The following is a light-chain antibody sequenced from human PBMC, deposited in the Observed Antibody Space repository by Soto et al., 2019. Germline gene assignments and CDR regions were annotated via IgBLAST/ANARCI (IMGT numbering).Light chain of an antibody. J-gene: IGLJ1*01. CDR3: QSYDNSLRARRV. CDR2: GNS. CDR1: SSNIGAHYD. Sequence: QSVLTQPPSVSGAPGQRVTISCTGSSSNIGAHYDVHWYQQLPGTAPKLLIYGNSNRPSGVPDRFSGSKSGTSASLAITGLQAEDEADYYCQSYDNSLRARRVFGTGTKVTVL. V-gene: IGLV1-40*01.